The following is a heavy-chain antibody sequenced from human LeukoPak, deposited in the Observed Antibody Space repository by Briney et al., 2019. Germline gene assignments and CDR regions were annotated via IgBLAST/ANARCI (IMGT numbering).Heavy chain of an antibody. CDR1: GFTFDDYT. J-gene: IGHJ5*02. CDR2: ISWDGGST. V-gene: IGHV3-43*01. Sequence: PGGSLRLSCAASGFTFDDYTMHWVRQAPGKGLEWVSLISWDGGSTYYADSVKGRFTISRDNAKNSLYLQMNSLRAEDTAVYYCARDQITIFGVAMENWFDPWGQGTLVTVSS. D-gene: IGHD3-3*01. CDR3: ARDQITIFGVAMENWFDP.